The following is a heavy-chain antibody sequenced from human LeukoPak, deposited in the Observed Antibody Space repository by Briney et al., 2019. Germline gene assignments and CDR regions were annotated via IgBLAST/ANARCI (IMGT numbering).Heavy chain of an antibody. CDR1: GFTFSSYS. J-gene: IGHJ4*02. V-gene: IGHV3-48*01. Sequence: SGGSLRLSCAASGFTFSSYSMNWVRQAPGKGLEWVSYISSSTIYYADSVKGRFTISRDNAKNSLYLQMNSLRAEDTAVYYCARDKVGASYYFDYWGQGTLVTVSS. CDR3: ARDKVGASYYFDY. D-gene: IGHD1-26*01. CDR2: ISSSTI.